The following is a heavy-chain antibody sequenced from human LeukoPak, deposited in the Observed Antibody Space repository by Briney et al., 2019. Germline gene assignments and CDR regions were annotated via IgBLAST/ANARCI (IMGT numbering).Heavy chain of an antibody. CDR1: GFTFSNAW. D-gene: IGHD1-26*01. V-gene: IGHV3-23*01. CDR2: ISGSGGST. CDR3: AKAGIVGARLNWFDP. Sequence: QPGGSLRLSRAASGFTFSNAWMSWVRQAPGKGLEWVSAISGSGGSTYYADSVKGRFTISRDNSKNTLYLQMNSLRAEDTAVYYCAKAGIVGARLNWFDPWGQGTLVTVSS. J-gene: IGHJ5*02.